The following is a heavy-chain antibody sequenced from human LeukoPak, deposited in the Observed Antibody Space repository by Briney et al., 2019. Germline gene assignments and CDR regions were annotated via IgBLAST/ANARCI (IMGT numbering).Heavy chain of an antibody. CDR1: GFTFSSYW. V-gene: IGHV3-7*01. CDR2: IKEDGSEK. CDR3: AKAAGWELLRGYFDY. J-gene: IGHJ4*02. Sequence: GGSLRLSCAASGFTFSSYWMNWVRQAPGKRLEWVAHIKEDGSEKYYLESVKGRFTISRDNARNSLYLQMNSLRAEDTAVYYCAKAAGWELLRGYFDYWGQGTLVTVSS. D-gene: IGHD1-26*01.